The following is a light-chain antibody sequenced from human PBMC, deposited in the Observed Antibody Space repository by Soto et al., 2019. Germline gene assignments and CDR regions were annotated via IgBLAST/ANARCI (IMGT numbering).Light chain of an antibody. J-gene: IGKJ4*01. CDR3: QQVESYTST. Sequence: IQLTQTPSSLSASVGARVTITCRASQGISSFLAWYQQKPGKAPKLLIYAASSLQSGVPSRFSGSGFGTDFTLTITSLQPEDFATDYCQQVESYTSTFGGGTKVDIK. V-gene: IGKV1-9*01. CDR2: AAS. CDR1: QGISSF.